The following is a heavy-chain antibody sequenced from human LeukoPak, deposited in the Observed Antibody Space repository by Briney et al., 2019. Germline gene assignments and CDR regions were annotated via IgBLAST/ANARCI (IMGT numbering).Heavy chain of an antibody. V-gene: IGHV1-46*01. J-gene: IGHJ4*02. CDR2: INPSGGST. Sequence: ASVKVSCKASGYTFTSYYMHWVRQAPGQGLEWMGIINPSGGSTSYAQKFQGRVTMTRDMSTSTVYMELSSLRSEDTAVYYCARATTIIAAAAAYYFDYWGQGTLVTVSS. CDR1: GYTFTSYY. D-gene: IGHD6-13*01. CDR3: ARATTIIAAAAAYYFDY.